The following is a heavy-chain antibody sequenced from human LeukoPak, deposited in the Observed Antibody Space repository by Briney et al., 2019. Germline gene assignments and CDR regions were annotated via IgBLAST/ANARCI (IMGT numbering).Heavy chain of an antibody. CDR1: GFTFSNYD. CDR3: ATRCSSTSCYDGWGY. V-gene: IGHV3-21*01. CDR2: ISVSSSSK. Sequence: GGSLRLSCAASGFTFSNYDMNWVRQAPGKGLEWVSSISVSSSSKYYVDSVKGRFTISRDNAKNSLYLQMNSLGAEDTAVYYCATRCSSTSCYDGWGYWGQGTLVTVSS. J-gene: IGHJ4*02. D-gene: IGHD2-2*01.